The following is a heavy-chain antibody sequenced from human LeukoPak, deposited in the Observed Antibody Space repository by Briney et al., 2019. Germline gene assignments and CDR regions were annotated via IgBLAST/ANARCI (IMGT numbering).Heavy chain of an antibody. CDR3: ARLGYCSSTSCYESNWFDP. CDR2: IYYSGST. J-gene: IGHJ5*02. Sequence: SETLSLTCSVSGGYISIYYWSWIRQPPGKGLEWIGSIYYSGSTYYNPPLKSRLTISVDTSKNQFSLKLSSVTAADTAVYYCARLGYCSSTSCYESNWFDPWGQGTLVTVSS. V-gene: IGHV4-39*01. CDR1: GGYISIYY. D-gene: IGHD2-2*01.